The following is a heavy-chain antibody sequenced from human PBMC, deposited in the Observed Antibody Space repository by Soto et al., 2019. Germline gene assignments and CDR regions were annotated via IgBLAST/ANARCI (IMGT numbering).Heavy chain of an antibody. CDR2: ISSSSTYI. J-gene: IGHJ4*02. Sequence: GGSLRLSCILSGFTFNAYTMNWVRQAPGKGLEWVSSISSSSTYIYYADSVKGRFTISRDNTNNSLYLQMNSLTTDNTGLYYCASAVTMGWSPQGYWGQGTPVTVSS. D-gene: IGHD4-17*01. V-gene: IGHV3-21*06. CDR1: GFTFNAYT. CDR3: ASAVTMGWSPQGY.